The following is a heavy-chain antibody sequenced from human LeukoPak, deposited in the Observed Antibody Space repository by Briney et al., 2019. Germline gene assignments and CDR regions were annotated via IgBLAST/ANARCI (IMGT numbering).Heavy chain of an antibody. Sequence: SETLSLTCAVYGGSFSGYYWSWIRQPPGKGLEWIGEINHSGSTNYNPSLKSRVTISVDTSKNQFSLKLSSVTAADTAVYYCARARLRYFLDYWAREPWSPSPQ. CDR1: GGSFSGYY. CDR2: INHSGST. V-gene: IGHV4-34*01. CDR3: ARARLRYFLDY. J-gene: IGHJ4*02. D-gene: IGHD3-9*01.